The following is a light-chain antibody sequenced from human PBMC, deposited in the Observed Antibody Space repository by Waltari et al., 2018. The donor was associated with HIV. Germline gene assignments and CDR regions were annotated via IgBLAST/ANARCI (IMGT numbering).Light chain of an antibody. CDR1: ALPKQY. J-gene: IGLJ2*01. CDR3: QSADSSGTWV. V-gene: IGLV3-25*03. CDR2: KDS. Sequence: SYELTQPPSVSVSPGQTARITCSGDALPKQYAYWYQQRPGQAPVLVMSKDSERPSGIPERFSGSSSGTTVTLTISGVQAEDEADYYCQSADSSGTWVFGGGTELTVL.